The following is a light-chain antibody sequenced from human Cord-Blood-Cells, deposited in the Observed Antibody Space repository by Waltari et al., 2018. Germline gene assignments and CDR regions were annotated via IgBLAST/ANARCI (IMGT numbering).Light chain of an antibody. Sequence: IVMTETPLSSPVTLGQPASISCRSGQSLVHSDSNTNLSWLQQMQRQPPRHLIYKISNRFSGVPDRFSGSGAGTEVTLKISRVEAEDVGVYYCMQATQLPWTFGQGTKVEIK. CDR3: MQATQLPWT. CDR1: QSLVHSDSNTN. V-gene: IGKV2-24*01. CDR2: KIS. J-gene: IGKJ1*01.